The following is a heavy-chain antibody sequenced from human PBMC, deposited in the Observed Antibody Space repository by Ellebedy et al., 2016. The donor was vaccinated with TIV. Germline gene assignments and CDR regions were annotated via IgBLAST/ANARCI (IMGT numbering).Heavy chain of an antibody. V-gene: IGHV1-2*02. CDR1: GYTFTGYY. Sequence: AASVKVSCKASGYTFTGYYMHWVRQAPGQGLEWMGWINPNSGGTNYAQKFQGRVTMTRDTSISTAYMELRRLRSDDTAVYYCARDGVPVGVYCRGGSCHEDYWGQGTLVTVSS. J-gene: IGHJ4*02. D-gene: IGHD2-15*01. CDR3: ARDGVPVGVYCRGGSCHEDY. CDR2: INPNSGGT.